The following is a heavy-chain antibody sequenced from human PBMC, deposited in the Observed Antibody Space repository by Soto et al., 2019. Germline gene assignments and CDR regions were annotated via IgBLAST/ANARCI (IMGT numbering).Heavy chain of an antibody. D-gene: IGHD6-13*01. Sequence: GGSLRLSCAASGFTFSSYGMHWVRQAPGKGLEWVAVISYDGSNKYYADSVKGRFTISRDNSKNTLYLQMNSLRAEDTAVYYCAKVDKYSSSWYGRYSGMDVWGQGTTVTVSS. CDR1: GFTFSSYG. J-gene: IGHJ6*02. V-gene: IGHV3-30*18. CDR2: ISYDGSNK. CDR3: AKVDKYSSSWYGRYSGMDV.